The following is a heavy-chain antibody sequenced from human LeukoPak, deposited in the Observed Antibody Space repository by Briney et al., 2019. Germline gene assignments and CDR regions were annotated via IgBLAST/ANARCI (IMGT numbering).Heavy chain of an antibody. V-gene: IGHV5-51*01. CDR2: IYPSDSDT. CDR3: ARRGDIRIVGASDY. Sequence: GECLKISCNVSGYSFTSDWIGCVRQMPGKGLEWMGIIYPSDSDTRYNPSFQGQVTISADKSINTAYLQWRSMKASDSAMYYCARRGDIRIVGASDYWGQGTLVTVSS. J-gene: IGHJ4*02. CDR1: GYSFTSDW. D-gene: IGHD1-26*01.